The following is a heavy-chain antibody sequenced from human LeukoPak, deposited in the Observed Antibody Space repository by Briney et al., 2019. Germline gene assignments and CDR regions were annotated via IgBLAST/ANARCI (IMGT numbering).Heavy chain of an antibody. J-gene: IGHJ6*03. CDR1: GYTFTGYY. V-gene: IGHV1-2*02. Sequence: ASVKVSCKASGYTFTGYYMHWVRQAPGQGLEWMGWINPNSGGTNYAQKFQGRVTMTRDTSISTAYMELSRLRSDDTAVYYCARGGVLLWFGELLYGKNYYYMDVWGKGTTVTISS. D-gene: IGHD3-10*01. CDR3: ARGGVLLWFGELLYGKNYYYMDV. CDR2: INPNSGGT.